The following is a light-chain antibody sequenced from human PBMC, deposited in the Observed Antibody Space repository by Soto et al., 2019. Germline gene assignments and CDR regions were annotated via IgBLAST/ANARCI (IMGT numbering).Light chain of an antibody. CDR3: SSFTSDRIYV. CDR1: HNDIGTYDY. J-gene: IGLJ1*01. V-gene: IGLV2-14*03. Sequence: QSALTQPTSVSGSPGQSITISCTGNHNDIGTYDYVSWYQQHPGRAPRLLIYGVTTRPSGISDRFSASKSGLTASLTISGLQTEDQADYSCSSFTSDRIYVFGPGTKATVL. CDR2: GVT.